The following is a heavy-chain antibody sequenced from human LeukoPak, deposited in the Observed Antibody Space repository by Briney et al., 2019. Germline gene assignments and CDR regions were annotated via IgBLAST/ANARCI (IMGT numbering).Heavy chain of an antibody. CDR1: GYTFTGYY. V-gene: IGHV1-2*06. Sequence: ASVKVSCKASGYTFTGYYMHWVRQAPGQGLEWMGRINPNSGGANYAQKFQGRVTMTRDTSISTAYMELSRLRSDDTAVYYCARVRYSYGFNYWGQGTLVTVSS. CDR3: ARVRYSYGFNY. D-gene: IGHD5-18*01. J-gene: IGHJ4*02. CDR2: INPNSGGA.